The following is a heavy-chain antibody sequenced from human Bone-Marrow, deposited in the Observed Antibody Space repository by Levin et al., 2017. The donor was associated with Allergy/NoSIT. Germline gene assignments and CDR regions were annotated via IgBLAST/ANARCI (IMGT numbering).Heavy chain of an antibody. J-gene: IGHJ6*02. D-gene: IGHD2-21*02. Sequence: SETLSLTCAVSGVPFANYFWIWIRQSPGKRLEWIAYLQSSGYSKSNPSLEGRVTMSVDTSKNQVFLRLSSVAAADTAVYYCAGAYCGGDCYLRDYFYNGIDVWGQGTTVTVSS. CDR2: LQSSGYS. CDR1: GVPFANYF. CDR3: AGAYCGGDCYLRDYFYNGIDV. V-gene: IGHV4-59*01.